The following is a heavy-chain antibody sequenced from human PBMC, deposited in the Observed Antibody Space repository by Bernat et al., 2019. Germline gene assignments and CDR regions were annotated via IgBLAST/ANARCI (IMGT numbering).Heavy chain of an antibody. D-gene: IGHD2-21*01. CDR2: VRAKADGGTR. Sequence: EVLLVEAGGGLVKPGGSLRLSCAASGFTFSSAWMNWVRQAPGKGLEWVGRVRAKADGGTRDYAAPVRGRFTVSREDSENMSNLQMNSLNTEDTAVYYCAADVTSPLAQIDHGGQEILVTVPP. V-gene: IGHV3-15*07. CDR1: GFTFSSAW. CDR3: AADVTSPLAQIDH. J-gene: IGHJ4*02.